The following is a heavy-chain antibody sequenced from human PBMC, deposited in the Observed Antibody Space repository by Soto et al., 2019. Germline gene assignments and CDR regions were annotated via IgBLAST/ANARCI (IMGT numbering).Heavy chain of an antibody. CDR3: ATEGLLGHHDSTGYMIH. V-gene: IGHV1-69*13. CDR1: GGTFSSYA. D-gene: IGHD3-22*01. J-gene: IGHJ1*01. CDR2: IIPIFGTA. Sequence: ASVKVSCKASGGTFSSYAISWVRQAPGQGLEWMGGIIPIFGTANYAQKFQGRVTITADESTSTAYMELSSLRSEDTAVYYCATEGLLGHHDSTGYMIHWGQGTLVTVSS.